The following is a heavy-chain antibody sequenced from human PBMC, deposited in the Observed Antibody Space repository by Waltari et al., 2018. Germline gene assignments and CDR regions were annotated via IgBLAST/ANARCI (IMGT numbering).Heavy chain of an antibody. Sequence: QVQLVQSGAEVKKPGSSVKVSCKASGGTFSSYAISWVRQAPGQGLEWMGGIIPSFGTANYAQKFQGRVTITADESTSTAYMELSSLRSEDTAVYYCARAYYDFWSGYYSWFDPWGQGTLVTVSS. D-gene: IGHD3-3*01. V-gene: IGHV1-69*12. CDR3: ARAYYDFWSGYYSWFDP. CDR1: GGTFSSYA. CDR2: IIPSFGTA. J-gene: IGHJ5*02.